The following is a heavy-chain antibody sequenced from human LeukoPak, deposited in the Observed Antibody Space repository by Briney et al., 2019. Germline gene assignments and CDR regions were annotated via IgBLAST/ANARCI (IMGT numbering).Heavy chain of an antibody. J-gene: IGHJ4*02. V-gene: IGHV4-61*02. CDR2: IYTSGST. CDR1: GGSISSGSYY. CDR3: ARDRGGSFIDY. Sequence: PSETLSLTCTVSGGSISSGSYYWSWIRQPAGKGLEWIGRIYTSGSTNYNPSLKSRVTISVDTSKNQFSLKLSSVTAADTAVYYCARDRGGSFIDYWGQGTLVTVSS. D-gene: IGHD1-26*01.